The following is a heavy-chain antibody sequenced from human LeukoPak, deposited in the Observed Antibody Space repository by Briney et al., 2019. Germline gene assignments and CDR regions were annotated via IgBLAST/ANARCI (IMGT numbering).Heavy chain of an antibody. J-gene: IGHJ4*02. Sequence: KFQGRVTVTTDESTSTAYMELSSLRSEDTAVYYCAREGGEGIAAEYWGQGTLVTVSS. CDR3: AREGGEGIAAEY. V-gene: IGHV1-69*05. D-gene: IGHD6-13*01.